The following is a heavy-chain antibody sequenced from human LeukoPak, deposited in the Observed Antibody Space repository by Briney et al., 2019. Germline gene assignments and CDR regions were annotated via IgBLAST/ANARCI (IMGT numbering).Heavy chain of an antibody. J-gene: IGHJ4*02. CDR1: AFTFSSYA. CDR2: ISGSGGSS. CDR3: AKEGRNLRSDDYNSDRYGGVDY. D-gene: IGHD6-19*01. Sequence: GGSLRLSCAASAFTFSSYAMNWVRQAPGKGLEWVSTISGSGGSSYYADSVKGRFTISRDNSKNTLYLQMNSLRAEDTAVYYCAKEGRNLRSDDYNSDRYGGVDYWGQGTLVTVSS. V-gene: IGHV3-23*01.